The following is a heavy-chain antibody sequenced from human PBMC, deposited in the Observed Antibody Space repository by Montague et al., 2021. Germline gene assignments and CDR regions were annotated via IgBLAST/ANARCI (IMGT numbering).Heavy chain of an antibody. J-gene: IGHJ5*01. CDR1: GITFDYYW. V-gene: IGHV3-7*01. CDR3: ARDRAAAGS. CDR2: INEDGSEK. Sequence: SLRPSCAASGITFDYYWMSWARQAPGKGLEWVANINEDGSEKNYVDSVRGRFSISRDNTKNSLYLQMNSLRVEDTAVYYCARDRAAAGSWGHGTLVIVSS. D-gene: IGHD6-13*01.